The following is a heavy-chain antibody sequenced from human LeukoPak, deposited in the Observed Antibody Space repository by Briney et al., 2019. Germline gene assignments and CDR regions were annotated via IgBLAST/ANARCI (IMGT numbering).Heavy chain of an antibody. CDR2: TYYRSKWYN. J-gene: IGHJ4*02. CDR1: GDSVSSNSAT. V-gene: IGHV6-1*01. Sequence: SRTLSLTCAISGDSVSSNSATWTWIRQSPSRGLEWLGRTYYRSKWYNDYAVSVKSRITINPDTSKNQFSLHLNSVTPEDTAVYYCSRGSSSNSWYFDYWGQGTLVTVSS. CDR3: SRGSSSNSWYFDY. D-gene: IGHD2-2*01.